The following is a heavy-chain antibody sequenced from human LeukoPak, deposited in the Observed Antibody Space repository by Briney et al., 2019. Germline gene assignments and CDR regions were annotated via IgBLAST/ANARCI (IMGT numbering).Heavy chain of an antibody. CDR2: ISAYNGNT. CDR1: GYTFTSYG. CDR3: ARVWVLAAAADY. Sequence: ASVKVSCKASGYTFTSYGISWVRQAPGQGLEWMGWISAYNGNTNYAQKLQGRVTMTTDTSTSTVYMELSSLRSEDTAVYYCARVWVLAAAADYWGQGTLVTVS. D-gene: IGHD6-13*01. J-gene: IGHJ4*02. V-gene: IGHV1-18*01.